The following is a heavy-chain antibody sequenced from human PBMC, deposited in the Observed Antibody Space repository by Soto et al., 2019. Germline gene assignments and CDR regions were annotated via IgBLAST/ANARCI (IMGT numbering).Heavy chain of an antibody. Sequence: QVQLVQYGAEVKKTGASVKVSCKASGYNFTSYAMHWVRQAPGQRLEWMGWINAGNGNTKYSQKFQGRVTITRDTSASTAYMELSSLRSEDTAVYYCARDEYYYGMDVWGQGTTVTVSS. J-gene: IGHJ6*02. CDR1: GYNFTSYA. CDR2: INAGNGNT. CDR3: ARDEYYYGMDV. V-gene: IGHV1-3*01.